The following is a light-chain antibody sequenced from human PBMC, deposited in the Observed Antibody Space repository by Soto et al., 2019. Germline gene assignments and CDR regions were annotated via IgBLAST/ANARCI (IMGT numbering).Light chain of an antibody. Sequence: ESVYTQARGTLSVSPGERATLSCRASQSVSSNHLAWYKQKLGQAPRLLIYEASSRATGIPDRFRGSGSGTEFTLPISRLQPEDFEVYYCQQYGSSPGTFGQGIKV. J-gene: IGKJ1*01. CDR1: QSVSSNH. CDR3: QQYGSSPGT. CDR2: EAS. V-gene: IGKV3-20*01.